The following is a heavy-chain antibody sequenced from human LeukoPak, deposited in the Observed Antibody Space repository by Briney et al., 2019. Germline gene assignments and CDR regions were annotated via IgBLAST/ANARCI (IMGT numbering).Heavy chain of an antibody. J-gene: IGHJ4*02. CDR1: GFTFTDYY. CDR3: ARPNSGSSPGVVDY. Sequence: SLRLSCAASGFTFTDYYMSWIRLAQGKGLGWDSYISTSSSYTKYADSVKGRFTISRDNAKNSLYLQMNSLRAEDTAVYYCARPNSGSSPGVVDYWGQGTLVTVS. D-gene: IGHD1-26*01. V-gene: IGHV3-11*03. CDR2: ISTSSSYT.